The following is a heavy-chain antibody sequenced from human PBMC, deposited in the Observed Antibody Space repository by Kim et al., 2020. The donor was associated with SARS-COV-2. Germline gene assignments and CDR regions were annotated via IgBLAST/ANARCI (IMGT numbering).Heavy chain of an antibody. CDR2: IKRKSEGETL. J-gene: IGHJ6*01. V-gene: IGHV3-15*01. D-gene: IGHD1-26*01. CDR1: GFTFSDAW. Sequence: GGSLRLSCAASGFTFSDAWMTWVRQVPGKGLEWVGRIKRKSEGETLDYSAPVKGRFTLSRDDSKDTLYLQINSLKIEDTADYYCTREVGVTSVSYSAMD. CDR3: TREVGVTSVSYSAMD.